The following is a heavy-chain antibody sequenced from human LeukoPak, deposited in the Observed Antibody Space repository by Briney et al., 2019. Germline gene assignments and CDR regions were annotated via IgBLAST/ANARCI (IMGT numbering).Heavy chain of an antibody. CDR2: IYCSAST. J-gene: IGHJ6*02. CDR3: ARRGNVYDYGMGG. V-gene: IGHV4-39*01. CDR1: GGSISSSSYY. Sequence: PSETLSLTCTVSGGSISSSSYYWGWIRQPPGQGLERIGSIYCSASTYYNPSLKSRVTISVDTSKSLFSLKLSSVTAADTAVNCCARRGNVYDYGMGGWGQGVTVTVSS.